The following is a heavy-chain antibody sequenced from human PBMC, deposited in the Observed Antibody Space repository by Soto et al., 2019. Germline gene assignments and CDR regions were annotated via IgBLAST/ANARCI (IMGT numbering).Heavy chain of an antibody. CDR2: IWYDGSNK. D-gene: IGHD5-18*01. CDR1: GFTFSSYG. Sequence: QVQLVESGGGVVQPGRSLRLSCAASGFTFSSYGMHWVRQAPGKGLEWVAVIWYDGSNKYYADSVKGRFTISRDNSKNTLYLQMNSLRAEDTAVYYCARAPLFGYSYGSYYFDYWGQGTLVTVSS. J-gene: IGHJ4*02. V-gene: IGHV3-33*01. CDR3: ARAPLFGYSYGSYYFDY.